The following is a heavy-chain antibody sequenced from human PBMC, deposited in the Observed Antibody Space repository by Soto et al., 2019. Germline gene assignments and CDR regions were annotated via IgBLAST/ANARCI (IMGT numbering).Heavy chain of an antibody. CDR3: AGDACSGGSCYWFDP. CDR1: GYTFTGYY. Sequence: QVQLVQSGAEVKKPGASVKVSCKASGYTFTGYYMHWVRQAPGQGLEWMGWINPNSGGTNYAQKFQGWVTMTRDTSXTTAYMELSRLRSDDTAVYYCAGDACSGGSCYWFDPWGQGTLVTVSS. D-gene: IGHD2-15*01. CDR2: INPNSGGT. J-gene: IGHJ5*02. V-gene: IGHV1-2*04.